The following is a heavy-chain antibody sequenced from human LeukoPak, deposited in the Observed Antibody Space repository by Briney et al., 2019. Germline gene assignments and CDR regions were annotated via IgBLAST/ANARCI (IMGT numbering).Heavy chain of an antibody. CDR3: AKDLGSGSYQPSDY. CDR2: IDPNSGGT. J-gene: IGHJ4*02. D-gene: IGHD1-26*01. Sequence: ASVKVSCKTSGYTFTGYYMHWVRQAPGQGLEWMGWIDPNSGGTNYALRFQGRVTMTRDTSISTVYMELSSLRSDDTAVYYCAKDLGSGSYQPSDYWGQGTLVTVSS. V-gene: IGHV1-2*02. CDR1: GYTFTGYY.